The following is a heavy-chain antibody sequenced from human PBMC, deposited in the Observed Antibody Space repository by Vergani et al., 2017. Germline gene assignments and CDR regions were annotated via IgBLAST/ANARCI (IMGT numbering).Heavy chain of an antibody. Sequence: QVQLQESGPGLVKPSETLSLTCTVSGGSMTNYYWSWIRQPPGKGLEWIGYIYYSGSTNYKSSLKSRVSISVDTSKNQFSLKLSSVTAADTAVYYCARGRGXFDPWGQGTLVTVSS. CDR2: IYYSGST. CDR1: GGSMTNYY. J-gene: IGHJ5*02. V-gene: IGHV4-59*01. CDR3: ARGRGXFDP.